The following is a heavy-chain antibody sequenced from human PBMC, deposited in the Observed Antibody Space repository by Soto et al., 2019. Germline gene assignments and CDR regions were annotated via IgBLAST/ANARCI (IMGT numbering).Heavy chain of an antibody. V-gene: IGHV3-30*03. CDR1: GFTSSSYV. CDR3: ARGDPYYGMDV. Sequence: QVQLVESGGGVVQPGRSLRLSCEASGFTSSSYVMHWVRQAPGKGQEWVAVISYDGSNKHYADSVKGRFTISRDNSKNTLYLEMNSLRGGDTAVYSCARGDPYYGMDVWGQGTTVTVSS. J-gene: IGHJ6*02. CDR2: ISYDGSNK.